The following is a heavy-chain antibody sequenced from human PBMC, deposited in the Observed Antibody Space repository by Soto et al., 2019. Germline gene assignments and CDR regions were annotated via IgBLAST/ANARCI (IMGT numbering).Heavy chain of an antibody. CDR2: IIPIFGTA. CDR3: ARKCYRSTAFDI. J-gene: IGHJ3*02. D-gene: IGHD4-4*01. V-gene: IGHV1-69*01. CDR1: GGTFSSYA. Sequence: QVQLVQSGAEVKKPGSSVKVSWKASGGTFSSYAISWVLQAPGQGLEWMGGIIPIFGTANYAQKFQGRVRISADEYTTTAYMELISLRSEDTGVYYCARKCYRSTAFDIWGQGTMVTVSS.